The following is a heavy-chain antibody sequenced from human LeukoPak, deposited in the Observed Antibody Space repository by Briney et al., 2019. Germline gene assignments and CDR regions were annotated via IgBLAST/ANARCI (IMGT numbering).Heavy chain of an antibody. CDR3: ARDGFLGPVTAYLDY. Sequence: PGGSLRLSCTASGFTFGSYAMHWVRQAPGKGLEWVSRVKSDGSVTSYADSVKGRFTISRDNARSTLYLQMNSLRAEDTAVYYCARDGFLGPVTAYLDYWGQGTPVTVSS. CDR1: GFTFGSYA. CDR2: VKSDGSVT. V-gene: IGHV3-74*01. J-gene: IGHJ4*02. D-gene: IGHD3/OR15-3a*01.